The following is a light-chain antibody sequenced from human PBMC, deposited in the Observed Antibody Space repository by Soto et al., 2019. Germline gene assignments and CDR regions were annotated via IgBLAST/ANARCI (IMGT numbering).Light chain of an antibody. CDR3: QQYGNSRLWT. V-gene: IGKV3-20*01. CDR2: AAS. CDR1: QTVSSTY. J-gene: IGKJ1*01. Sequence: QSPGTVSLTPGDRATLSCRASQTVSSTYLVWYQQKPGQVPRRLIYAASRRATGIPERFSGSGSGTDFTLTISRLEPEDFAVYYCQQYGNSRLWTFAHG.